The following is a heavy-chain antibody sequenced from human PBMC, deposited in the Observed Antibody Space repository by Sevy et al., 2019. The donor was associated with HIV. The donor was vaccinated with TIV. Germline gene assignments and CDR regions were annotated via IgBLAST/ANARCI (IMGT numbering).Heavy chain of an antibody. V-gene: IGHV3-23*01. J-gene: IGHJ3*02. CDR3: AGGRYDSSGSFDAYDI. D-gene: IGHD3-22*01. CDR2: IFGSGGRT. Sequence: GGSLRLSCAASGFTFSSYAMNWVRQAPGKGLEWVSTIFGSGGRTYYADSVKGRFTISRDNSKNTLYLQMNSLRAEDTAVYYCAGGRYDSSGSFDAYDIWGQGTMVTVSS. CDR1: GFTFSSYA.